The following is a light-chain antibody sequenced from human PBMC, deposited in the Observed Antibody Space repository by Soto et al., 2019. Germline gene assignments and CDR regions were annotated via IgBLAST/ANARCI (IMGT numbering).Light chain of an antibody. CDR1: ESVSSK. V-gene: IGKV3-15*01. CDR3: QQYNNWPL. J-gene: IGKJ5*01. CDR2: DAS. Sequence: EIVFTQSPGTLSLSPGESAPLSCRASESVSSKLVWYQKKPGQAPRLLIHDASTRATGIPARFSGSGSGTEFTLTISSLKSEDFAVYYCQQYNNWPLFGQGTRLDIK.